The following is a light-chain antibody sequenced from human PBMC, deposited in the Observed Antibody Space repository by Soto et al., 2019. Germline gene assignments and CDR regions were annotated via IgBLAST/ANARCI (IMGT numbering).Light chain of an antibody. CDR2: GAS. CDR3: QQYNRWPSWT. Sequence: EIVMTQSPATLAVSPGXSATLSCRASQSVSSNLVWYQQKPGQAPRVVIYGASTRGIGIPARFSGNGSGTEFTLTISGLQSEDSAVYYCQQYNRWPSWTFGQGTKVDIK. J-gene: IGKJ1*01. V-gene: IGKV3-15*01. CDR1: QSVSSN.